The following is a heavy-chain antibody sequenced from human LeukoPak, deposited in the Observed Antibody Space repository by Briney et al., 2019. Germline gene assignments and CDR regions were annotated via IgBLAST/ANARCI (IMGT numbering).Heavy chain of an antibody. CDR2: ISGSGDYT. CDR1: GFTFSSHG. Sequence: PGGSLRLSCAASGFTFSSHGMSWVRQAPGKGLEWVSTISGSGDYTYYADSVKGRFTISRDNAKNSLYLLMNSLRAEDTAVYYCARGRGLTIFGVISWFDPWGQGTLVTVSS. J-gene: IGHJ5*02. D-gene: IGHD3-3*01. CDR3: ARGRGLTIFGVISWFDP. V-gene: IGHV3-21*01.